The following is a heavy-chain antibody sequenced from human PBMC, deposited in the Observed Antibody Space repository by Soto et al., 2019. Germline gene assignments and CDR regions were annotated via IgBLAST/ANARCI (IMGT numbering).Heavy chain of an antibody. J-gene: IGHJ6*02. CDR1: VGNVSSYW. CDR2: IYPGDSDT. D-gene: IGHD6-19*01. Sequence: GPSQPISCKPCVGNVSSYWRGSLRQMNGKGLEWMGIIYPGDSDTKYSPSLQGQVTISADTSISTAYLQWTSLKASDTAMYYCARSRRGAYSSGWYSPSGYYNYGIDVWGQGTKVTVSS. V-gene: IGHV5-51*01. CDR3: ARSRRGAYSSGWYSPSGYYNYGIDV.